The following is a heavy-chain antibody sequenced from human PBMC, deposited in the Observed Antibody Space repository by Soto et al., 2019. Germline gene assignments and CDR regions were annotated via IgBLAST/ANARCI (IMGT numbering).Heavy chain of an antibody. V-gene: IGHV1-69*12. CDR2: IIPIFGTA. D-gene: IGHD2-15*01. Sequence: QVQLVQSGAEVKKPGSSVKVSCKASGGIFSSYDISWVREAPGQGIEWMGGIIPIFGTANYAQKFQGRVTITADESTSTAYMELSSLRSEDTAVYYCARDGQVEMATMVASYWGQGTLVTVSS. CDR1: GGIFSSYD. J-gene: IGHJ4*02. CDR3: ARDGQVEMATMVASY.